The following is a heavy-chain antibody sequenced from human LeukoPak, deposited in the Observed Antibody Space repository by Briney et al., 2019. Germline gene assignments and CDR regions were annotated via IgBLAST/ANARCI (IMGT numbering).Heavy chain of an antibody. D-gene: IGHD2-2*01. CDR2: ISGSGGST. CDR3: AKCLRSTLCRNLDS. J-gene: IGHJ4*02. CDR1: GFTFSNYA. Sequence: GGSLRLSCAASGFTFSNYAMTWVRQAPGKGLDWVSVISGSGGSTYYADSVKGRFTISRDNSMNMLYLQMKSLRAEDTAVYYCAKCLRSTLCRNLDSWGQGTLVTVSS. V-gene: IGHV3-23*01.